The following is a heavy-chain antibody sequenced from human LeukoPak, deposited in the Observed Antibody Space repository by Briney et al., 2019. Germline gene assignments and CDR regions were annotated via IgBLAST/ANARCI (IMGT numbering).Heavy chain of an antibody. Sequence: ASVKVSCKASGYTFTSYGISWVRQAPGQGLEWMGWISTYNGNTNYAQKLQGRVTMTTDTSTSTAYMKLRSLRSDDTAVYYCARDTCSGGSCYLGNYWGQGTLVTVSS. V-gene: IGHV1-18*01. CDR2: ISTYNGNT. CDR3: ARDTCSGGSCYLGNY. J-gene: IGHJ4*02. CDR1: GYTFTSYG. D-gene: IGHD2-15*01.